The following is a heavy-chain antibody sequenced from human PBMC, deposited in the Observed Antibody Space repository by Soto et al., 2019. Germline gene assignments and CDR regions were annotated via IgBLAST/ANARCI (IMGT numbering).Heavy chain of an antibody. CDR3: ARDLRFGESRGWFDP. Sequence: PGRSLRLSCAASGFTFSDYYMSWISQAPGKWLERVSYISSSSSYTNYADSVKGRFTISRDNAKNSLYLQMNSLRAEDTAVYYCARDLRFGESRGWFDPWGQRTLVTVSS. V-gene: IGHV3-11*06. CDR1: GFTFSDYY. D-gene: IGHD3-10*01. CDR2: ISSSSSYT. J-gene: IGHJ5*02.